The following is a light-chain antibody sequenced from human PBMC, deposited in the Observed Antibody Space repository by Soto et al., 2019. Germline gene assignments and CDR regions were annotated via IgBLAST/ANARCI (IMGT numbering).Light chain of an antibody. J-gene: IGKJ1*01. CDR3: QQSYNTPWT. CDR2: VAS. CDR1: QSISSY. V-gene: IGKV1-39*01. Sequence: DIQMTQSPSSLSASVGDRVTITCRASQSISSYLNWYQQKPGKPPKLLIYVASSLQSGVPSRFSGSGSGTDFTLTISSLQPEDFATYYCQQSYNTPWTFGQGTKVEIK.